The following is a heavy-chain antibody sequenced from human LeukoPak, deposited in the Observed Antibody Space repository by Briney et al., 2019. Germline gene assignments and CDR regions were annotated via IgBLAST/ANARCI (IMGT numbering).Heavy chain of an antibody. CDR2: ISGSGGTT. CDR1: GITLIDYA. Sequence: GGSLRLSCAASGITLIDYAMTWVRQAPGKGREWVSGISGSGGTTTYADSVKGRFTISRDKSTNMLHLQMNSLRAEDTAVYYCATGLNLKSLYNFDTWGQGTLVTVSS. J-gene: IGHJ4*02. D-gene: IGHD3-16*02. CDR3: ATGLNLKSLYNFDT. V-gene: IGHV3-23*01.